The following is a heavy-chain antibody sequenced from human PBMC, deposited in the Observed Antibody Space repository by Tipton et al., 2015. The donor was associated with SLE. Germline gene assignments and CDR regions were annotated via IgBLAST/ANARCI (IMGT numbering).Heavy chain of an antibody. V-gene: IGHV4-34*01. J-gene: IGHJ4*02. CDR2: ISHRGST. CDR3: ARRTDY. Sequence: TLSLTCAVYGGSFSGYYWSWIRQPPGKGLEGIGEISHRGSTNYHPSLKSRVTISADTSKNQFSLKLSSVTAADTAVYYCARRTDYWGQGTLVTVSS. CDR1: GGSFSGYY.